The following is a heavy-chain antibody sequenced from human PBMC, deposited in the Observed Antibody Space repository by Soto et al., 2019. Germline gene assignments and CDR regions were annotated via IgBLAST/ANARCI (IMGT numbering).Heavy chain of an antibody. CDR3: ARVRRNDASDYYGMDV. J-gene: IGHJ6*02. CDR2: ISSGSTTI. D-gene: IGHD1-1*01. V-gene: IGHV3-48*02. Sequence: GGSLRLSCAASGFSFSTSTMNWVRQAPGKGLEWVSYISSGSTTIYYADSVKGRFTISRDNGKNSLYLQMNSLRDEDTAVYYCARVRRNDASDYYGMDVWGQGTRVTVSS. CDR1: GFSFSTST.